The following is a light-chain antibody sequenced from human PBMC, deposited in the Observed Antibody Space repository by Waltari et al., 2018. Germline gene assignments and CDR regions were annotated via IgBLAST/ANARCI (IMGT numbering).Light chain of an antibody. CDR3: SSYTSSSTLV. V-gene: IGLV2-14*03. CDR2: EVS. CDR1: SSDVGDYHY. J-gene: IGLJ2*01. Sequence: QSALTQPASVSGSPGQSITISCTGTSSDVGDYHYVPWYQQHPVKAPKLLIYEVSNRPSGISNRFSGSKSGSTASLTISGLQAEDEADYYCSSYTSSSTLVFGGGTKLTVL.